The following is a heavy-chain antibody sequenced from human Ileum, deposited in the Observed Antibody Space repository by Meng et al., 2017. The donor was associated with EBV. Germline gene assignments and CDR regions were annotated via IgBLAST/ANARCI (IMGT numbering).Heavy chain of an antibody. V-gene: IGHV4-4*02. J-gene: IGHJ4*02. CDR2: VYHRGDT. CDR1: GDSISSDIW. D-gene: IGHD1-7*01. Sequence: GQELVKPSGILSLTCTVSGDSISSDIWWSWVRQPPGKGLDWIGEVYHRGDTNYNPSLKSRVDISVDKSKNQFYLSLFSVTAADTAVYYCGRDQGRELINHWGQGTLVTVSS. CDR3: GRDQGRELINH.